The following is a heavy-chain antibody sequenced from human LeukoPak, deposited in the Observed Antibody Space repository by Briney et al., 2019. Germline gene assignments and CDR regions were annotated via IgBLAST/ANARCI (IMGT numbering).Heavy chain of an antibody. J-gene: IGHJ4*02. CDR2: INNDGSGT. V-gene: IGHV3-74*01. D-gene: IGHD1-26*01. CDR1: GFTFTSYA. Sequence: GGSLRLSCAASGFTFTSYAMNWVRQAPGKGLEWVSRINNDGSGTNYADSVKGRFTISRDNAKNTLYLQMNSLRAEDTAVYYCTRDQDDDAAGATLDYWGQGTLVTVSS. CDR3: TRDQDDDAAGATLDY.